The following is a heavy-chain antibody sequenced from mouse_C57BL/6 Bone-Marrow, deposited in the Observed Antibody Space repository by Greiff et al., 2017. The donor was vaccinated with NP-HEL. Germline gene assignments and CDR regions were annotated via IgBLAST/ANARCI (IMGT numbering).Heavy chain of an antibody. V-gene: IGHV1-61*01. Sequence: QVQLQQPGAELVRPGSSVKLSCKASGYTFTSYWMDWVKQRPGQGLEWIGNIYPSDSETHYNQKFKDKATLTVDKSSSTAYMQLSSLTSEDSAVDYCARRGNRDSYFDYWGKGTTLTVSS. CDR2: IYPSDSET. D-gene: IGHD4-1*01. CDR3: ARRGNRDSYFDY. CDR1: GYTFTSYW. J-gene: IGHJ2*01.